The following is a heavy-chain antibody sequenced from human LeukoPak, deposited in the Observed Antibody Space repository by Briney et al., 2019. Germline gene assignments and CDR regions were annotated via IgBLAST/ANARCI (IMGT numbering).Heavy chain of an antibody. CDR1: GYTFTSYD. V-gene: IGHV1-8*01. CDR3: ARAQYYDFWSGYWGGFNWFDP. J-gene: IGHJ5*02. CDR2: MNPNSGNT. D-gene: IGHD3-3*01. Sequence: GASVKVSCKASGYTFTSYDINWVRQATGQGLEWMGWMNPNSGNTGYAQKFQGRVTMTRNTSISTAHMELSSLRSEDTAVYYCARAQYYDFWSGYWGGFNWFDPWGQGTLVTVSS.